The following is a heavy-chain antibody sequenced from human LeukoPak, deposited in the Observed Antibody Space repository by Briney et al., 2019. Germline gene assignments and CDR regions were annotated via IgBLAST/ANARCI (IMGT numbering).Heavy chain of an antibody. D-gene: IGHD6-19*01. Sequence: PGGSLRLSCAASGFTFSNYAMHWVRQPPGKGLEWVATILYDGSNQYYADSVRGRITISRDNSKNTLNLQMNSLRAEDTALYYCAREVSGIAVAGSFDYWGQGTLDTVSS. V-gene: IGHV3-30*04. CDR3: AREVSGIAVAGSFDY. J-gene: IGHJ4*02. CDR1: GFTFSNYA. CDR2: ILYDGSNQ.